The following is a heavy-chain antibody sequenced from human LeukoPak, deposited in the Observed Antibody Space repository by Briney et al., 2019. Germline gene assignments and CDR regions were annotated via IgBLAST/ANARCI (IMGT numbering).Heavy chain of an antibody. V-gene: IGHV4-59*01. J-gene: IGHJ4*02. Sequence: KPSETLSLTCTASGGSISSYYWSWIRQPPGKGLEWIGYIYYSGSTNYNPSLKSRVTISVDTSKNQFSLKLSSVTAADTAVYYCASGRVLYCSSTSCYTSPLDYWGQGTLVTVSS. CDR2: IYYSGST. D-gene: IGHD2-2*02. CDR1: GGSISSYY. CDR3: ASGRVLYCSSTSCYTSPLDY.